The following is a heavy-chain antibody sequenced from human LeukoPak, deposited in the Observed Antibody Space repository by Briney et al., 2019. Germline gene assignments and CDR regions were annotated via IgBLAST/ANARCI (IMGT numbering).Heavy chain of an antibody. CDR3: ARDLTLVAIYYYYGMDV. V-gene: IGHV3-33*08. CDR1: GFTFSSYG. D-gene: IGHD5-12*01. Sequence: PGGSLRLSCAASGFTFSSYGMHWVRQAPGKGLEWVAVIWYDGSNKYYADSVKGRFTISRDNSKNTLYLQMNSLRAEDTAVYYCARDLTLVAIYYYYGMDVWGQGTTVTVSS. CDR2: IWYDGSNK. J-gene: IGHJ6*02.